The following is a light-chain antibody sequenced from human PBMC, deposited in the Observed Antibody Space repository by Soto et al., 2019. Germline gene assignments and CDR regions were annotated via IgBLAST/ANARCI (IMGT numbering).Light chain of an antibody. Sequence: DIVMTQTPLSSPVALGQPASISCTSSQSLVHRDGNTYLSWLHQRPGQPPRLLIYKISDRVSGVPDRFSGSGTGTDFTLTISRVEAEDVGVYYCMQGKQSTWKFGQVTKVDIK. CDR2: KIS. J-gene: IGKJ1*01. V-gene: IGKV2-24*01. CDR3: MQGKQSTWK. CDR1: QSLVHRDGNTY.